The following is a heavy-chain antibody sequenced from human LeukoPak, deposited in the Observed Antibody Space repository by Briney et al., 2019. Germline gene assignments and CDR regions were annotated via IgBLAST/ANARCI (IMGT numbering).Heavy chain of an antibody. CDR1: GFAFSDHY. V-gene: IGHV3-72*01. Sequence: GGSLRLSCAASGFAFSDHYMDWVRQAPGKRLEWVGRISDKGNSYTTEYAASVKGRFTISRDDSKNSVYLQMNSLKTEDTAVYYCARVRYYYDSSGHYVNWGQGTLVTVSS. D-gene: IGHD3-22*01. J-gene: IGHJ4*02. CDR3: ARVRYYYDSSGHYVN. CDR2: ISDKGNSYTT.